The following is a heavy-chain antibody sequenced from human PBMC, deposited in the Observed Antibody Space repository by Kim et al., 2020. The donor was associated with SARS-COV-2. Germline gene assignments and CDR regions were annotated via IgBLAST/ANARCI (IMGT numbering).Heavy chain of an antibody. CDR3: ANSRRATMSILGWRDAFDI. V-gene: IGHV3-30*18. Sequence: GGSLRLSCAASGFTFSSYGMHWVRQAPGKGLEWVAFISYDGSNKYYADSVKGRFTISRDNSKNTLYLQMNSLRAEDTAVYYCANSRRATMSILGWRDAFDIWGQGTMVTVSS. J-gene: IGHJ3*02. CDR1: GFTFSSYG. CDR2: ISYDGSNK. D-gene: IGHD3-9*01.